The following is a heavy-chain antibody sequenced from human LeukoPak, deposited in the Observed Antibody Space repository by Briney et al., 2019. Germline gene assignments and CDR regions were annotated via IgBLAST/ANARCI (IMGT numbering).Heavy chain of an antibody. CDR3: AKSRIAAAGTLVDY. V-gene: IGHV1-18*01. J-gene: IGHJ4*02. CDR2: ISVYNGNT. D-gene: IGHD6-13*01. Sequence: ASVKVSCKASGYTFSSYGIAWVRQAPGQGLEWMGWISVYNGNTLYGQKFQGRVTLTTDTSTNTAYMELRSLRSDDTAVYYCAKSRIAAAGTLVDYWGQGTLVTVSS. CDR1: GYTFSSYG.